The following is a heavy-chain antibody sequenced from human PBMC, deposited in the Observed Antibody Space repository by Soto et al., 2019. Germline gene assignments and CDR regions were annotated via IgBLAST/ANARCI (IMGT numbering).Heavy chain of an antibody. CDR3: AMSLWFGNTPNWFDP. CDR2: IYYSGHT. V-gene: IGHV4-39*01. CDR1: GGSISSSSYY. J-gene: IGHJ5*02. D-gene: IGHD3-10*01. Sequence: QLQLQESGPGLVKPSETLSLTCNVSGGSISSSSYYWGWIRQPPGKGLEWIASIYYSGHTYYNPSLKSRVTISVDTSKNQSALKLSSVTAADTAVYYCAMSLWFGNTPNWFDPWGQGTLVTVSS.